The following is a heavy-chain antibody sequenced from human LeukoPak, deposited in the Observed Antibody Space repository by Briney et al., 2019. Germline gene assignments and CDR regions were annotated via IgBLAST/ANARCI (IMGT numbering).Heavy chain of an antibody. Sequence: ETLSLTCTVSGYSISIGYYWGWIRQPPGKGLEWIGSIYPSGSTNYNPSLKSRVTISVDTSKNQFSLKLSSVTAADTAVYYCARRKLLWFGYFDYWGQGTLVTVSS. CDR2: IYPSGST. J-gene: IGHJ4*02. D-gene: IGHD3-10*01. CDR3: ARRKLLWFGYFDY. CDR1: GYSISIGYY. V-gene: IGHV4-38-2*02.